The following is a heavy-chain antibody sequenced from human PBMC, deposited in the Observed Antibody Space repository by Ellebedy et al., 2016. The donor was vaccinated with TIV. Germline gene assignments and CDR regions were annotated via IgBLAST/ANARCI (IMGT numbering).Heavy chain of an antibody. V-gene: IGHV3-9*01. CDR2: IGWNSVTI. J-gene: IGHJ4*02. CDR1: GFTFDDHV. D-gene: IGHD3-10*01. Sequence: PGGSLRLSCAASGFTFDDHVMHWVRQAPGKGLEWVSGIGWNSVTIGYAASVKGRFTISRDNARNSLYLQMNSLRVEDTAFYYCARAEYGSGSFCDYWGQGTLVTVSS. CDR3: ARAEYGSGSFCDY.